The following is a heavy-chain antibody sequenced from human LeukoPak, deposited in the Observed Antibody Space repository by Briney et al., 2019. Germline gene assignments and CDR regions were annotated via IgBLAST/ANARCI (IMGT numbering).Heavy chain of an antibody. CDR1: GYTFTSYG. CDR2: ISAYNGNT. D-gene: IGHD6-6*01. Sequence: ASVKVSCKASGYTFTSYGISWVRQAPGQGLEWMGWISAYNGNTNYAQKLQGRVTMTTDTSTSTAYMELRSLRSDDTAMYYCARHGIAARPQSDAFDIWGQGTMVTVSS. J-gene: IGHJ3*02. CDR3: ARHGIAARPQSDAFDI. V-gene: IGHV1-18*01.